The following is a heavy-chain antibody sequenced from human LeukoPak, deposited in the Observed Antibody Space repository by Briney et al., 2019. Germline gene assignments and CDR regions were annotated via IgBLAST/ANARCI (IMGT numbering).Heavy chain of an antibody. CDR1: GFTFSSYA. CDR3: ATLYGGSLDY. J-gene: IGHJ4*02. Sequence: GGSLRLSCAASGFTFSSYAMSWVRQAPGKGLEWVSVISGSGDTTYYADSVKGRFTISRDNSKNTLYLQMNSLRAEDTAVYYCATLYGGSLDYWGQGTLVTVSS. CDR2: ISGSGDTT. D-gene: IGHD5-12*01. V-gene: IGHV3-23*01.